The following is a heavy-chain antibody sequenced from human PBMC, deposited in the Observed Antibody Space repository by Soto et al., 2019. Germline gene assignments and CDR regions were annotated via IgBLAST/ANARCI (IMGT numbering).Heavy chain of an antibody. J-gene: IGHJ6*02. CDR2: IYPGDSDT. CDR1: GYSFTNYW. V-gene: IGHV5-51*01. Sequence: PGESLNISCKGSGYSFTNYWIAWVRQMPGKGLEWMGIIYPGDSDTRYTSSFQGQVTISADKSISSAYLQWSSLKASDTAIYYCARSYGMDVWGQGTTVTASS. CDR3: ARSYGMDV.